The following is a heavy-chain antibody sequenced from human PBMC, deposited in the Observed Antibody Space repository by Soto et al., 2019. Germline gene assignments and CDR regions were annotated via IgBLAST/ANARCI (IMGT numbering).Heavy chain of an antibody. J-gene: IGHJ3*01. CDR1: GGSISSYY. V-gene: IGHV4-59*08. Sequence: QVQLQESGPGLVKVSETLSLTCIVSGGSISSYYWSWIRQPPGKGLEWIGYIYYSGSTDYNPSLMCRVTISVDTSKNQFSLRLSSVTAADTAVYYCARPTKGGAYELWGQGTMVNVSS. CDR3: ARPTKGGAYEL. CDR2: IYYSGST.